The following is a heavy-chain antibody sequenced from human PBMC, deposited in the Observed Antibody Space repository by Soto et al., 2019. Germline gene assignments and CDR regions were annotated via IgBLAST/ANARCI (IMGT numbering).Heavy chain of an antibody. V-gene: IGHV1-2*02. Sequence: ASVKVSCKASGYTFTGYYMHWVRQAPGQGLEWMGWINPNSGGTNYAQKFQGRVTMTRDTSISTAYMELSRLRSDDTAVYYCARKYVTLILGSYHYCMDVWGHETTVTVSS. D-gene: IGHD3-22*01. CDR1: GYTFTGYY. CDR3: ARKYVTLILGSYHYCMDV. CDR2: INPNSGGT. J-gene: IGHJ6*02.